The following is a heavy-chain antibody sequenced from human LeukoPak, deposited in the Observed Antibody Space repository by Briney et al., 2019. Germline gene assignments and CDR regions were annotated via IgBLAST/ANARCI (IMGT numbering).Heavy chain of an antibody. D-gene: IGHD6-19*01. Sequence: PSETLSLTCTVSGASISSSYWNWIRQPPGKGQEWIGDAYYSGRTNYNPSLKSRVSISVDTSKTKFSLKLTSVTAADTAVYYCARHRGSGWYWDYWGQGTLVTVSS. J-gene: IGHJ4*02. V-gene: IGHV4-59*01. CDR2: AYYSGRT. CDR3: ARHRGSGWYWDY. CDR1: GASISSSY.